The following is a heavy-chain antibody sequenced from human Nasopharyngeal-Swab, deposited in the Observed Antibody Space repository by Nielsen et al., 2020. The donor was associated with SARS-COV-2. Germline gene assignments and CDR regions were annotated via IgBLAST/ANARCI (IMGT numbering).Heavy chain of an antibody. V-gene: IGHV3-53*01. CDR2: IYSGGST. D-gene: IGHD6-13*01. CDR1: GFTVSSNY. J-gene: IGHJ3*02. Sequence: GESLKISCAASGFTVSSNYMSWVRQAPGKGLEWVSVIYSGGSTYYADSVKGRFTISRDNSKSTLYLQMNSLRAEDTAVYYCANLAAAGGIDAFDIWGQGTMVTVSS. CDR3: ANLAAAGGIDAFDI.